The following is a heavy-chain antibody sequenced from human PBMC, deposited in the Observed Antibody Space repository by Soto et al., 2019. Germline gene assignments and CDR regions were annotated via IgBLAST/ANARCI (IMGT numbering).Heavy chain of an antibody. CDR3: AKATRGLRFLEWPFDY. Sequence: GGSLTLSCAPSGFTFSSYAMSWVRQAPGKGLEWVSAISGSGGSTYYADSVKGRFTISRDNPKNTLYLQMNSLRAEDTAVYYCAKATRGLRFLEWPFDYWGQGTLVTVSS. V-gene: IGHV3-23*01. J-gene: IGHJ4*02. CDR2: ISGSGGST. CDR1: GFTFSSYA. D-gene: IGHD3-3*01.